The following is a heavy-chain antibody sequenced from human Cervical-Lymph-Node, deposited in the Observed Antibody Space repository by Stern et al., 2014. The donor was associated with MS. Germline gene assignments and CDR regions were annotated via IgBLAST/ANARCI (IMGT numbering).Heavy chain of an antibody. Sequence: EVQLVESGGGLVQPGRSLRLSCAASGFTLDDYAMHWVRQAPGKGLEWVSGISWNSGSIGYADSVKGRFTISRDNAKNSLYLQMNSLRAEDTALYYCAKDPWNDVGGYNWFDPWGQGTLVTVSS. CDR2: ISWNSGSI. D-gene: IGHD1-1*01. CDR3: AKDPWNDVGGYNWFDP. J-gene: IGHJ5*02. CDR1: GFTLDDYA. V-gene: IGHV3-9*01.